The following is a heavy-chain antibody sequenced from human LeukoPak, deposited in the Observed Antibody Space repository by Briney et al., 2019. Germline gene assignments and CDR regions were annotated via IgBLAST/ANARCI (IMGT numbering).Heavy chain of an antibody. V-gene: IGHV1-18*01. Sequence: ASVTVSFKSSGYTFTSYGISWVRQAPGQGLEWMGWISAYNGNTNYAQKLQGRVTMTTDTSTSTAYMELRSLRSDDTAVYYCARSTRGSEFDYWGQGTLVTVPS. CDR2: ISAYNGNT. CDR3: ARSTRGSEFDY. CDR1: GYTFTSYG. D-gene: IGHD3-10*01. J-gene: IGHJ4*02.